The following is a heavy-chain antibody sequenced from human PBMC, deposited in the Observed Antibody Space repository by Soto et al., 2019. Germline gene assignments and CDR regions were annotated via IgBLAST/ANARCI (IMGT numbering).Heavy chain of an antibody. V-gene: IGHV1-18*01. J-gene: IGHJ4*02. CDR2: ISAYNGNT. CDR1: GYTFTSYG. Sequence: ASVKVSCKASGYTFTSYGISWVRQAPGQGFEWMGWISAYNGNTNYAQKLQGRVTMTTDTSTSTAYMELRSLRSDDTAVYYCARILPYSSGWPHYYFDYWGQGTLVTVSS. D-gene: IGHD6-19*01. CDR3: ARILPYSSGWPHYYFDY.